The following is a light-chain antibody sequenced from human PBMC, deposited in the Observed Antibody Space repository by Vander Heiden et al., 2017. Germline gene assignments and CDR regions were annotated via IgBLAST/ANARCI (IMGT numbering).Light chain of an antibody. V-gene: IGKV4-1*01. J-gene: IGKJ4*01. CDR2: WAS. CDR3: QQYYSNPLT. CDR1: QSVLYSSENKNY. Sequence: IVITQSPDPLAVSLGERAPIHCQSRQSVLYSSENKNYIASYPQKPGQTPNLRIYWASTRAAGVPERLSGSGSGTDFTLTISSLQADDVAVYYCQQYYSNPLTFGGGTKVEIK.